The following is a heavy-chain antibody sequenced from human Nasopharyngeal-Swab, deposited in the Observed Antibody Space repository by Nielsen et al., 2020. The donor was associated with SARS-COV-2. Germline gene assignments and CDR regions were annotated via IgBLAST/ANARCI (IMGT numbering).Heavy chain of an antibody. J-gene: IGHJ4*02. CDR1: GFTFSSYA. Sequence: GESLKISCEASGFTFSSYAMSWVRQAPGKGLEWVSVIYSGGSSTYYADSVKGRFTISRDNSKNTLYLQMNSLRAEDTAVYYCAKDRGGATVYWGQGTLVTVSS. CDR3: AKDRGGATVY. CDR2: IYSGGSST. D-gene: IGHD1-26*01. V-gene: IGHV3-23*03.